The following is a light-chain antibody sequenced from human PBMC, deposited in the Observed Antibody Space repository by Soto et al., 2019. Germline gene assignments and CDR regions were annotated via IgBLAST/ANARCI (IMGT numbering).Light chain of an antibody. Sequence: AIQLTQSPSSLSASIGDRVTITCRARQGIGSALAWYQQAPGKPPKLLIFDASTLENGVPSRFSGGGSGTDFTLTISSLQPEDFATYYCLLFNTYPQAFDGGTKVELK. CDR2: DAS. CDR1: QGIGSA. V-gene: IGKV1-13*02. J-gene: IGKJ4*01. CDR3: LLFNTYPQA.